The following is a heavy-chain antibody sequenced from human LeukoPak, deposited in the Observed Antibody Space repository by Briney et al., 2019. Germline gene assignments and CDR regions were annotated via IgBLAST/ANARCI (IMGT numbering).Heavy chain of an antibody. CDR2: ISSSSSYI. V-gene: IGHV3-21*04. CDR3: VKEGGHKIPFDY. CDR1: GFTFSSCS. D-gene: IGHD1-26*01. J-gene: IGHJ4*02. Sequence: GGSLRLSCAASGFTFSSCSMNWVRQAPGKGLEWVSSISSSSSYIYYADSVRGRFTISRDDSKSTLYLQMNSLRAEDTATYYCVKEGGHKIPFDYWGQGTLVTVSS.